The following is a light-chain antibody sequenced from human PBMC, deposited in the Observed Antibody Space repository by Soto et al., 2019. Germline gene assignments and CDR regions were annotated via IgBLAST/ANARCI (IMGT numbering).Light chain of an antibody. V-gene: IGLV2-23*01. Sequence: QSALTQPASVSGSPGQSITISCTGPSGNVGSYNLVSWYQQYTGKAPKLIIYDDSERPSGVSLRFSGSKSDNTASLTISGLQAEDEAVYYCCSSAGITTLFGGGTKLTVL. CDR2: DDS. J-gene: IGLJ2*01. CDR1: SGNVGSYNL. CDR3: CSSAGITTL.